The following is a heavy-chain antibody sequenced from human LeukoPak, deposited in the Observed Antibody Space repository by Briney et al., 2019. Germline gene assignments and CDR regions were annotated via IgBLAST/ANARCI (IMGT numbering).Heavy chain of an antibody. J-gene: IGHJ4*02. CDR2: ISGDGGST. CDR1: GFTFSSYG. D-gene: IGHD6-13*01. CDR3: AKDSSSWSYFDY. V-gene: IGHV3-43*02. Sequence: GGSLRLSCAASGFTFSSYGMHWVRQAPGKGLEWVSLISGDGGSTYYADSVKGRFTISRDNSKNSLYLQMNSLRTEDTALYYCAKDSSSWSYFDYWGQGTLVTVSS.